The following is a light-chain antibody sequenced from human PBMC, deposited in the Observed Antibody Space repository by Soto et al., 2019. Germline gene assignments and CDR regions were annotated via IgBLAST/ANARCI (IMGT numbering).Light chain of an antibody. CDR3: QVWDSSSDRPV. V-gene: IGLV3-21*02. Sequence: SYELIQSPSVSVAPGQTARITCGGNNIGSISVHWYQQKPGQAPVLVVHDDSDRPSGIPERFSGSNSGNTATLTISWVEAGDEADYYCQVWDSSSDRPVFGTGTKVTVL. CDR1: NIGSIS. CDR2: DDS. J-gene: IGLJ1*01.